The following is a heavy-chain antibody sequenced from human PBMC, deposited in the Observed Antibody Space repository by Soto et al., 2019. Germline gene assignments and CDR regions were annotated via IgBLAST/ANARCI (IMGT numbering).Heavy chain of an antibody. D-gene: IGHD2-15*01. CDR3: ARCGDCSGGSCYSYYYYGMDV. V-gene: IGHV4-59*01. CDR1: GVSISSYY. J-gene: IGHJ6*02. CDR2: LDYSGST. Sequence: QVQLQESGPGLVKPSETLSLTCTVSGVSISSYYWTWIRQPPGKGLEWIAYLDYSGSTNYIPSLKSRVSMSLDTSKNQFSLKLSSVTAADTAVYYCARCGDCSGGSCYSYYYYGMDVWGQGTTVTVSS.